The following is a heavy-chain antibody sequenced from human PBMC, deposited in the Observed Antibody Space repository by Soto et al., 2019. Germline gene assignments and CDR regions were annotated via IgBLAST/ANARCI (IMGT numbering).Heavy chain of an antibody. D-gene: IGHD2-21*01. CDR1: GGSISRGGYY. CDR3: GSYYCGGGRCPGLDV. J-gene: IGHJ6*02. V-gene: IGHV4-30-4*01. CDR2: IFHSGNT. Sequence: QVQLQESGPGLVKPSQTLSLTCTFSGGSISRGGYYWTWIRQPPGKGLEWIGYIFHSGNTYYNSSLKSRPTMQPVTSKNQFSLSQSSVTAAGTAVYDCGSYYCGGGRCPGLDVWGQGTTVTVSS.